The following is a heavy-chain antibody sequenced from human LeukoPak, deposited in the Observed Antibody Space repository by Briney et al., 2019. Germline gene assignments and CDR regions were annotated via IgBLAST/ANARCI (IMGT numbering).Heavy chain of an antibody. CDR1: GFTFDNYA. CDR2: VNWNGDDT. CDR3: ARGQILGAGFDY. Sequence: GGSLRLSCAASGFTFDNYAMGWVRQAPGKGLEWNAGVNWNGDDTGYADSVKGRFTISRDNAKNSLYLQLNSLRAEDTALYYCARGQILGAGFDYWGQGTLVTVSS. V-gene: IGHV3-20*04. D-gene: IGHD1-26*01. J-gene: IGHJ4*02.